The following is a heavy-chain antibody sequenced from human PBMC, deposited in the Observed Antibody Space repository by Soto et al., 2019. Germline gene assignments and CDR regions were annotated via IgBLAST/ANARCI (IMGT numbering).Heavy chain of an antibody. V-gene: IGHV4-59*08. CDR3: ARGMVGELLTPYYYMDV. D-gene: IGHD3-10*02. J-gene: IGHJ6*03. CDR1: GGSISSYY. CDR2: IYYSGST. Sequence: SETLSLTCSVYGGSISSYYWSWIRQPPGKGLEWIGYIYYSGSTNYNPSLKSRVTISVDTSKNQFSLKLSSVTAADTAVYYCARGMVGELLTPYYYMDVWGKGTTVTVSS.